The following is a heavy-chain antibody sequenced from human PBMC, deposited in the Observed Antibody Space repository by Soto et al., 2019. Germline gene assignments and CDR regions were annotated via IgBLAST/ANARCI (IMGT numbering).Heavy chain of an antibody. CDR1: GYSFTSYW. CDR2: IDPSDSYT. CDR3: ARLVRGVIITEVLD. V-gene: IGHV5-10-1*01. J-gene: IGHJ4*02. D-gene: IGHD3-10*01. Sequence: GEALKISCKDSGYSFTSYWISWVRQMPVKGLEWMGRIDPSDSYTNYSPSFQGHVTISADKSISTAYLQWSSLKASDTAMYYCARLVRGVIITEVLDWGQGTLVTVSS.